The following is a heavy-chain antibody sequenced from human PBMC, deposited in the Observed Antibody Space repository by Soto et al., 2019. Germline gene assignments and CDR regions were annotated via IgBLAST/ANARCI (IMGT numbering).Heavy chain of an antibody. V-gene: IGHV3-33*01. Sequence: QVQLVESGGGVVQPGRSLRLSCAASGFTFSSYGMHWVRQAPGKGLEWVAVIWYDGSNKYYADSVKGRFTISRDNSKNTLYLQMNSLRAEDTAVYYWARDHCSGGCCYLPKYYFDYWGQGTLVTVSS. J-gene: IGHJ4*02. D-gene: IGHD2-15*01. CDR3: ARDHCSGGCCYLPKYYFDY. CDR1: GFTFSSYG. CDR2: IWYDGSNK.